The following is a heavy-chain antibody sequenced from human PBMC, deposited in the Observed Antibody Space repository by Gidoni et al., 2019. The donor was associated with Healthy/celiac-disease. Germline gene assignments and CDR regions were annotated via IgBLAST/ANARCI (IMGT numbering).Heavy chain of an antibody. V-gene: IGHV1-2*02. D-gene: IGHD3-9*01. CDR2: INPNRGGT. J-gene: IGHJ4*02. Sequence: QVQLVQSGAEVKKPGASVKISCKASGYTFTGYYMHWVRQAPGQGFEWMGWINPNRGGTNYAQKFQGRVTMTRDTSISTAYMGLSRLRSDDTAVYYCAREDRYYDILTGYLAGSGGLGYWGQGTLVTVSS. CDR1: GYTFTGYY. CDR3: AREDRYYDILTGYLAGSGGLGY.